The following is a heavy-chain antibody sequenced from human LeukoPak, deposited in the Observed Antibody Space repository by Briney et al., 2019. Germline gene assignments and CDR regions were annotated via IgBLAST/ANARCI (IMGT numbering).Heavy chain of an antibody. Sequence: ASVKVSCKAFEYTFIGYYLHWVRQAPGQGLEWMGWINPNSGDKDYAQTSQGRVTMTRDTSISTAYMELSRLRSDDTAVYYCARGGEIVTTIFHAFEIWGQGTMVTASS. V-gene: IGHV1-2*02. CDR1: EYTFIGYY. D-gene: IGHD5-12*01. CDR2: INPNSGDK. J-gene: IGHJ3*02. CDR3: ARGGEIVTTIFHAFEI.